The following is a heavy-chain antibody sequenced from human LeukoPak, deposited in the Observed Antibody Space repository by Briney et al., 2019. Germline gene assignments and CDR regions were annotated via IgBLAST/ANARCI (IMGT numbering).Heavy chain of an antibody. V-gene: IGHV3-74*01. D-gene: IGHD3-10*01. CDR3: ASHRVVRGVFGP. CDR2: INSDGSSA. Sequence: PGGSLRLSCAASGFTFSTYWMHWVRQAPGKGLLWVSRINSDGSSATYADSVKGRFNISRDNAKNTLYLQMNSLRAEDTAVYYCASHRVVRGVFGPWGQGTLVTVSS. CDR1: GFTFSTYW. J-gene: IGHJ5*02.